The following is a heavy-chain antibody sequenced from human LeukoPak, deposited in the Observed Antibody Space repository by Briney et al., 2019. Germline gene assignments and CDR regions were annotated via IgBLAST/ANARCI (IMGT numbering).Heavy chain of an antibody. CDR3: ARDRHYCSSTSCRYYYYYYMDV. D-gene: IGHD2-2*01. J-gene: IGHJ6*03. CDR1: GGSISSGSYY. V-gene: IGHV4-61*02. Sequence: SETLSLTCTVSGGSISSGSYYWSWIRQPAGKGLEWIGRIYTSGSTNYNPSFKSRVTISVDTSKNQFSLKLSSVTAADTAVYYCARDRHYCSSTSCRYYYYYYMDVWGKGTTVTISS. CDR2: IYTSGST.